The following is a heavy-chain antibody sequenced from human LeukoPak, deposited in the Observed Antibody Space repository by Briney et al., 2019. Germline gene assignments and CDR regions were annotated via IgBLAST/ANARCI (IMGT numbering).Heavy chain of an antibody. CDR3: ARDLGSYCSSTSCYLDYGMDV. V-gene: IGHV3-9*01. CDR2: ISWNSGSI. CDR1: GFTFDDYA. J-gene: IGHJ6*02. D-gene: IGHD2-2*01. Sequence: GGSLRLPCAASGFTFDDYAMHWVRQAPGKGLEWVSGISWNSGSIGYADSVKGRFTISRDNSKNTLYLQMNSLRAEDTAVYYCARDLGSYCSSTSCYLDYGMDVWGQGTTVTVSS.